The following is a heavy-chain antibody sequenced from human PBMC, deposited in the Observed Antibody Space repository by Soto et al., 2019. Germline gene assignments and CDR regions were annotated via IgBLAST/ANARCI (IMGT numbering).Heavy chain of an antibody. D-gene: IGHD1-7*01. CDR2: MSGSSSTT. V-gene: IGHV3-23*01. CDR1: GLTFSNYA. J-gene: IGHJ4*02. Sequence: GSLRLSFATSGLTFSNYAMSWVRQAPGGGLEWVSSMSGSSSTTYYADSVRGRFTISRDRSKNTLYLQMSSLRAEDTALYYCAKNQERELPRVIDFWGQGTLVTVSS. CDR3: AKNQERELPRVIDF.